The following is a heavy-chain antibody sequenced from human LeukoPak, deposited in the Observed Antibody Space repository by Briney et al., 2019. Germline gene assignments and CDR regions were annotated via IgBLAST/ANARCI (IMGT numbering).Heavy chain of an antibody. V-gene: IGHV3-9*01. D-gene: IGHD2-8*01. J-gene: IGHJ6*02. CDR1: GFTFDDYA. CDR3: AVLHYYAMDV. Sequence: GRSLRLSCAASGFTFDDYAMHWVRQAPGKGLEWVSGISWNSGTKGYADSVKGRCTISRDNAKNSLYLQMNSLRGEDAALYYCAVLHYYAMDVWGQGTTVTVSS. CDR2: ISWNSGTK.